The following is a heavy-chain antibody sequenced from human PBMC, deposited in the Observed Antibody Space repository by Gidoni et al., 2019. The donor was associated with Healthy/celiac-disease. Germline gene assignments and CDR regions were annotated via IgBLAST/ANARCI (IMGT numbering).Heavy chain of an antibody. Sequence: QVQLVESGGGVVQPGRSLRLSCAASGFTFSSYAMHWVRQAPGKGLEWVAVISYDGSDKYYADSVKGRFTISRDNSKNTLYLQMNSLRAEDTAVYYCARDVLRFLEWLLNMDVWGKGTTVTVSS. V-gene: IGHV3-30-3*01. CDR2: ISYDGSDK. J-gene: IGHJ6*03. CDR3: ARDVLRFLEWLLNMDV. D-gene: IGHD3-3*01. CDR1: GFTFSSYA.